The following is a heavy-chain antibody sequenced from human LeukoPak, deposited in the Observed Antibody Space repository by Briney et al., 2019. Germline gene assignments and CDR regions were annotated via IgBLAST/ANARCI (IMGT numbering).Heavy chain of an antibody. J-gene: IGHJ4*02. CDR1: GYTFTSYG. V-gene: IGHV1-18*01. Sequence: ASVKVSCKASGYTFTSYGISWVRQAPGQGLEWMGWISAYNGNTNYAQRLQGRVTMTTDTSTSTAYMELRSLRSDDTAVYYCAREASYYYDSSGYTYWGQGTLVTVSS. D-gene: IGHD3-22*01. CDR2: ISAYNGNT. CDR3: AREASYYYDSSGYTY.